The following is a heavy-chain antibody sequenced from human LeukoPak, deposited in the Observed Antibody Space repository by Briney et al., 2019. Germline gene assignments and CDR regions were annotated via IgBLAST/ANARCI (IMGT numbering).Heavy chain of an antibody. V-gene: IGHV3-23*01. CDR2: ISGSGGST. D-gene: IGHD4-23*01. J-gene: IGHJ5*02. CDR1: GFTFSSYG. Sequence: GGSLILSCAASGFTFSSYGMSWVRQAPGKGLEWVSAISGSGGSTYYADSVKGRFTISRDNSKNTVYLQMNSLRAEDTAVYYCATFSYAGNAGGSVGPWGQGTLVTVSS. CDR3: ATFSYAGNAGGSVGP.